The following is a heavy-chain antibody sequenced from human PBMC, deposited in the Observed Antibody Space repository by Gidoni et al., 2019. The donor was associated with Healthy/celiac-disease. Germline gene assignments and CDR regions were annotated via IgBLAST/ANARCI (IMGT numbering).Heavy chain of an antibody. CDR3: AKRVPYCSSTSCYGWDYYYGMDV. CDR2: MSGSGGST. V-gene: IGHV3-23*01. Sequence: EVQLLESGGGLVQPGGSLRLSCAASGFPFSSYSISWVRQAPGKGREWVTAMSGSGGSTYYADSVKGRFTISRDNSKNTLYLQMNSLRAEDTAVYYCAKRVPYCSSTSCYGWDYYYGMDVWGQGTTVTVSS. D-gene: IGHD2-2*01. CDR1: GFPFSSYS. J-gene: IGHJ6*02.